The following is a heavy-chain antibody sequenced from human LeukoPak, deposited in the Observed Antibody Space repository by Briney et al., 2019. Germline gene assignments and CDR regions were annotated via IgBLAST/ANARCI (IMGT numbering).Heavy chain of an antibody. CDR1: GFTFSSYY. V-gene: IGHV3-21*01. CDR2: ISSSSIYI. D-gene: IGHD6-19*01. J-gene: IGHJ4*02. CDR3: AKDGYSSGWYDY. Sequence: GGSLRLSCAASGFTFSSYYMNWVRQAPGKGLEWVSSISSSSIYIYYADSVKGRFTISRDNAKNSLYLQMNSLRAEDTAVYYCAKDGYSSGWYDYWGQGTLVTVSS.